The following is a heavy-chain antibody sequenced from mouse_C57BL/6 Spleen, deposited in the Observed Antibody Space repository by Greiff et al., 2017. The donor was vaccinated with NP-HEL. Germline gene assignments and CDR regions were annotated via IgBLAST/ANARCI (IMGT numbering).Heavy chain of an antibody. CDR2: INPNNGGT. V-gene: IGHV1-22*01. D-gene: IGHD6-1*01. CDR3: ARFPSPGDYAMDY. CDR1: GYTFTDYN. J-gene: IGHJ4*01. Sequence: EVQLQQSGPELVKPGASVKMSCKASGYTFTDYNMHWVKQSHGKSLEWIGYINPNNGGTSYNQKFKGKATLTVNKSSSTAYMELRSLTSEDSAVYYCARFPSPGDYAMDYWGQGTSVTVSS.